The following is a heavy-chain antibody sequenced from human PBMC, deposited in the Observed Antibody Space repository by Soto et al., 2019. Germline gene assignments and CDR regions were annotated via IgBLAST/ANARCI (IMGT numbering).Heavy chain of an antibody. Sequence: ASVKVSCKASGGTFSSYAISWVRQAPGQGLEWMGWISAYIGNTNYAQKLQGRVTMTADASTSTAYMELRSLRSDDTAVYYCARVKGSGYHNWFDPWGQGTLVTVSS. D-gene: IGHD3-22*01. CDR2: ISAYIGNT. CDR1: GGTFSSYA. CDR3: ARVKGSGYHNWFDP. V-gene: IGHV1-18*01. J-gene: IGHJ5*02.